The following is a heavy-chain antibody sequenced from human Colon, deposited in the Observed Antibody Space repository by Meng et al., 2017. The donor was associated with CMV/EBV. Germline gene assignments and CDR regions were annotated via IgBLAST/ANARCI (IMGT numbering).Heavy chain of an antibody. CDR1: GSSFSAYP. D-gene: IGHD2/OR15-2a*01. CDR3: AKVLLSTSWLPQPFDA. CDR2: ISHDGSAT. Sequence: GGSLRLSCVGSGSSFSAYPMAWVRQAPGKGLEWVARISHDGSATYYADSIKGRMTISRDNSINSIYLQMSGLRADDTAVYFCAKVLLSTSWLPQPFDAWGQGTLVTVSS. J-gene: IGHJ4*02. V-gene: IGHV3-23*01.